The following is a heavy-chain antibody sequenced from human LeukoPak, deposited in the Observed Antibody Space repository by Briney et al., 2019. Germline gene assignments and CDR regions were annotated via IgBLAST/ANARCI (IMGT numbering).Heavy chain of an antibody. CDR2: INPNSGGT. CDR3: ARSLEYSSSWYS. Sequence: ASVKVSCKASGYTFTGYYMHWVRQAPGQGLEWMGWINPNSGGTNYAQKFQGRVTMTRDTSISTAYMELSRLRSDDTAVYYCARSLEYSSSWYSWGQGTLVTVSS. CDR1: GYTFTGYY. V-gene: IGHV1-2*02. J-gene: IGHJ5*02. D-gene: IGHD6-13*01.